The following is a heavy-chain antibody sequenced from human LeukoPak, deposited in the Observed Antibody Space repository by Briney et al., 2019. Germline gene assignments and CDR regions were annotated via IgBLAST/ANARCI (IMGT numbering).Heavy chain of an antibody. J-gene: IGHJ4*02. D-gene: IGHD6-13*01. V-gene: IGHV1-69*13. Sequence: SVKVSCKASGGTFSSYAISWVRQAPGQGLEWRGEIIPIFGTANYAQKFQGRVTITADESTSTAYMELSSLRSEDTAVYYCARGQLGLYYFDYWGQGTLVTVSS. CDR2: IIPIFGTA. CDR3: ARGQLGLYYFDY. CDR1: GGTFSSYA.